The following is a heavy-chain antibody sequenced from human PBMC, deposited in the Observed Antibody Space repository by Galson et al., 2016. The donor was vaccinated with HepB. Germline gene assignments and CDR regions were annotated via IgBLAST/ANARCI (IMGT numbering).Heavy chain of an antibody. CDR2: IYYSGST. V-gene: IGHV4-59*01. J-gene: IGHJ4*02. CDR1: GGSISTYY. D-gene: IGHD3-22*01. CDR3: ARDVAYEALDC. Sequence: SETLSLTCTVSGGSISTYYWSWIRQPPGKGLEWIGYIYYSGSTNYNPSLKSRVTISVDTSKNQFSLKLSSVTAADTAVYYCARDVAYEALDCWGQGTLVTVSS.